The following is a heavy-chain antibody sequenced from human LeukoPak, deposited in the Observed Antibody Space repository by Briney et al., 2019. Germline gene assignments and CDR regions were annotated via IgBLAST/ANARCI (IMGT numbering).Heavy chain of an antibody. CDR2: IYHSGST. V-gene: IGHV4-30-2*01. Sequence: PSETLSLTCAVSGGSISSGGYSWSWIRQPPGKGLEWIGYIYHSGSTYYNPSLKSRVTISVDTSKNQFSLKLSSVTAADTAVYYCARAGYSSGWYVYWGQGTLVTVSS. J-gene: IGHJ4*02. D-gene: IGHD6-19*01. CDR3: ARAGYSSGWYVY. CDR1: GGSISSGGYS.